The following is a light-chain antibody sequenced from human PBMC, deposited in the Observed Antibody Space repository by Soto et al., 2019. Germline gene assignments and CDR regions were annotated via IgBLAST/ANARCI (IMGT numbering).Light chain of an antibody. V-gene: IGLV2-14*01. J-gene: IGLJ1*01. CDR3: FSKISGFVYG. CDR1: NTDLGVYGY. CDR2: DVN. Sequence: QPVLAQPASVSGSFGQSITISCSGPNTDLGVYGYVSWYQHQPGKAPKLLIYDVNNRPSGISDRFSGSKSGDTASLTISGLQAEDEADYFCFSKISGFVYGFGTGTKLTVL.